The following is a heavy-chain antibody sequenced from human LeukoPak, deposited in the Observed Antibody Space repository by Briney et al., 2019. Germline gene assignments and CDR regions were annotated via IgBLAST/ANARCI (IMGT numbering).Heavy chain of an antibody. V-gene: IGHV4-38-2*02. J-gene: IGHJ1*01. D-gene: IGHD6-13*01. CDR2: IHHSGST. CDR1: GYSISSGYY. CDR3: ARVAAGIGFFQH. Sequence: SETLSLTCIVSGYSISSGYYWGWIRQPPEKGLGWIGNIHHSGSTYYDPSLKSRVTISVDTSKNQLSLKLSSVTAADTAVYYCARVAAGIGFFQHWGQGTLVTVSS.